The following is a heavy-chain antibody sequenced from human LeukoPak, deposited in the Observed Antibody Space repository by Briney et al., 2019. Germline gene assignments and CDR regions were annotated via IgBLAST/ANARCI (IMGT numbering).Heavy chain of an antibody. V-gene: IGHV1-69*06. CDR3: ARGVFGELLPDYYYGMDV. CDR2: IIPIFGTA. D-gene: IGHD3-10*02. Sequence: SVTVSFKASGGTFISYAISWVRQAPGQGLEGMGGIIPIFGTANYAQKFQGRVTITADKSTSTAYMELSSLRSEDTAVYYCARGVFGELLPDYYYGMDVWGQGTTVTVSS. CDR1: GGTFISYA. J-gene: IGHJ6*02.